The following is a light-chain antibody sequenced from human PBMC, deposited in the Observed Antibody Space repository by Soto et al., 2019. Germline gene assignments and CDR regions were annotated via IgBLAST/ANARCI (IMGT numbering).Light chain of an antibody. J-gene: IGKJ3*01. CDR2: TAS. CDR1: QGISRW. V-gene: IGKV1-12*01. CDR3: QQSNSFPFT. Sequence: DIQMTQSPSTLSASVGDRVTITCRASQGISRWLAWYQRKPGKAPKLLIYTASRLQSGVPSRFSGSASGTDFTLTISSLQPEDSATYYCQQSNSFPFTFGPGTKVDIK.